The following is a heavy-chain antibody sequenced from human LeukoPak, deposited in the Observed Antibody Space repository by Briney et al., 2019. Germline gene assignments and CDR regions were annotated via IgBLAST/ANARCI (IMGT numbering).Heavy chain of an antibody. D-gene: IGHD3-16*02. Sequence: GGSLRLSCAASGFTFSSHGMHWVRQAPGKGLEWVAVISYDGSNKYYADSVKGRFTISRDNSMNTLYLQMNSLRAEDTAVYYCAKDRVIVTYYYYGMDVWGQGTTVTVSS. V-gene: IGHV3-30*18. CDR3: AKDRVIVTYYYYGMDV. J-gene: IGHJ6*02. CDR2: ISYDGSNK. CDR1: GFTFSSHG.